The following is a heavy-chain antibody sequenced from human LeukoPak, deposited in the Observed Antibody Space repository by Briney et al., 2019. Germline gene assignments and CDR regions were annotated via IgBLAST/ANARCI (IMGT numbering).Heavy chain of an antibody. CDR3: AREGQSMGLERRPGVWDYYMDV. Sequence: SQTLSLTCAISGDSVSSNSAAWNWIRQSPSRGLEWLGRTYYRSKWYNDYAVSVKSRITINPDTSKNQFSLQLNSVTPEDTAVYYCAREGQSMGLERRPGVWDYYMDVWGKGTTVTVSS. V-gene: IGHV6-1*01. CDR2: TYYRSKWYN. CDR1: GDSVSSNSAA. D-gene: IGHD1-1*01. J-gene: IGHJ6*03.